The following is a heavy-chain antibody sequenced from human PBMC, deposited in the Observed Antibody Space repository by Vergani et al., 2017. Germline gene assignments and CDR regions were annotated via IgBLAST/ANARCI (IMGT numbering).Heavy chain of an antibody. CDR2: IYWNDDK. CDR3: ARSYYDSSGYTTAYFDY. CDR1: GFSLSTSGVG. D-gene: IGHD3-22*01. Sequence: QITLKESGPTLVKPTQTLTLTCTFSGFSLSTSGVGVGWIRQPPGKALEWLALIYWNDDKRYSPSLKSRLTITKDTSKNQVVLTMTNMDPVDTATYYCARSYYDSSGYTTAYFDYWGQGTLVTVSS. J-gene: IGHJ4*02. V-gene: IGHV2-5*01.